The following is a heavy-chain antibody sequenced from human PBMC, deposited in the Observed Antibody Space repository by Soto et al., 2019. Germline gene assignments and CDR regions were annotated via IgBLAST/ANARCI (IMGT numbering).Heavy chain of an antibody. CDR3: ARGGLFGVVIRDYYYGMDV. CDR1: GGSFSGYY. V-gene: IGHV4-34*01. CDR2: INHSGST. Sequence: PSETLSLTCAVYGGSFSGYYWSWIRQPPGKGLEWIGEINHSGSTNYNPSLKSRVTISVDTSKNQFSLKLSSVTAADTAVYYCARGGLFGVVIRDYYYGMDVWGQGTTVT. D-gene: IGHD3-3*01. J-gene: IGHJ6*02.